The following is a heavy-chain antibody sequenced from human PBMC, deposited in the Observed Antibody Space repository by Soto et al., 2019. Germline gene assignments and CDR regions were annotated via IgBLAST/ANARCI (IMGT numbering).Heavy chain of an antibody. CDR2: ISSSSSYI. Sequence: GGSLRLSCAASGFTFSSYSMNWVRQAPGKGLEWVSSISSSSSYIYYADSVKGRFTISRDNAKNSLYLQMNSLRAEDTAVYYCAKDVGRYCSGGSCYRSGEYYFDYWGQGTLVTVSS. V-gene: IGHV3-21*01. D-gene: IGHD2-15*01. CDR1: GFTFSSYS. CDR3: AKDVGRYCSGGSCYRSGEYYFDY. J-gene: IGHJ4*02.